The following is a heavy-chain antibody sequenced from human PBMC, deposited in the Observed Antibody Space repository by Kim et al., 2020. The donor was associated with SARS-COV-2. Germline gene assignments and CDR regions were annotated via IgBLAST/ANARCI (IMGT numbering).Heavy chain of an antibody. CDR2: VHNSGST. D-gene: IGHD1-1*01. Sequence: SETLSLTCTVSGGSISTSSFYWGWIRQPPGRGLEWIGGVHNSGSTYDNPSLKSRVTISGDTSKRQLSLKLSSVTAADSAVYYCSSVHWTHFYIDVWGQGTTVTVSS. V-gene: IGHV4-39*01. J-gene: IGHJ6*02. CDR1: GGSISTSSFY. CDR3: SSVHWTHFYIDV.